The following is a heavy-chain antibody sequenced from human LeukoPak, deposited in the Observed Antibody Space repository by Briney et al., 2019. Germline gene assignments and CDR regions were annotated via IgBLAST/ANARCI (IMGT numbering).Heavy chain of an antibody. V-gene: IGHV3-21*01. CDR2: ISSGNTYK. CDR3: ARPTTMTTISADAFDI. CDR1: GFYFSDYT. Sequence: GGSLRLSCAASGFYFSDYTMNWVRQAPGKGLEWVSSISSGNTYKYYADSVKGRFTISRDNAQDSLYLQMNSLRAEDSAVYYCARPTTMTTISADAFDIWGQGTMVTVSS. J-gene: IGHJ3*02. D-gene: IGHD4-17*01.